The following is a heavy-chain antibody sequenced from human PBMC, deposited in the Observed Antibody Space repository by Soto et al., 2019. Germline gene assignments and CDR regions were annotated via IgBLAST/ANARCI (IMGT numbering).Heavy chain of an antibody. CDR2: IHSSGSI. Sequence: SETLSLTCTVSGGSISRDDYYWSWIRQAPGRGMKWIGYIHSSGSIYYNPSLKSRATMSIDTAGNQFSLKVSSVTVADTAVYYCARDLDGLHDDTSGPFPRPGWGQGTLVTVSS. V-gene: IGHV4-30-4*01. CDR3: ARDLDGLHDDTSGPFPRPG. CDR1: GGSISRDDYY. J-gene: IGHJ1*01. D-gene: IGHD3-22*01.